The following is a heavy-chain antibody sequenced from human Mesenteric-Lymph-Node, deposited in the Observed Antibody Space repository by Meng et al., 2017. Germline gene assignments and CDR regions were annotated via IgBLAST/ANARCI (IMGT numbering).Heavy chain of an antibody. CDR2: INPGDSEI. J-gene: IGHJ3*02. D-gene: IGHD3-22*01. Sequence: GESLKISCKASGYSFTNYWIGWVRQMPGKGLEWMGIINPGDSEIRYSPSFQGQVTISADKSISTAYLQWSSLKASDTAMYYCAKRYYDSRGIAIWGQGTMVTVSS. V-gene: IGHV5-51*01. CDR3: AKRYYDSRGIAI. CDR1: GYSFTNYW.